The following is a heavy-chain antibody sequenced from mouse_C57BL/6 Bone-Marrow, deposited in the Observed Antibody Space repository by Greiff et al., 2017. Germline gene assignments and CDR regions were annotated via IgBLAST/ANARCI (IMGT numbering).Heavy chain of an antibody. CDR3: ARRHYYGSSYGYWYFDV. D-gene: IGHD1-1*01. Sequence: QVQLQQSGAELVKPGASVKISCKASGYAFSSYWMNWVKQRPGKGLEWIGQIYPGDGDTNYNGKFKGKATLTADKSSSTAYMQLSSLTSEDSAVYVWARRHYYGSSYGYWYFDVWGTGTTVTVSS. V-gene: IGHV1-80*01. CDR2: IYPGDGDT. J-gene: IGHJ1*03. CDR1: GYAFSSYW.